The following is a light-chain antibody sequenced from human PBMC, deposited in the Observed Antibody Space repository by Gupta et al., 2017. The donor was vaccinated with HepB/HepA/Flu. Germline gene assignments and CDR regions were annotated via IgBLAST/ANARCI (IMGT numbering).Light chain of an antibody. CDR2: GAS. Sequence: EIVMTQSPATLSVSPGERATLPCRASQSVSSNLAWYQQNPGQAPRLLIYGASTRATGIPARFSGSGSGTEFTLTISSLQSEDFAVYYCQQYNNWPPGAFGQGTKVDIK. J-gene: IGKJ1*01. CDR3: QQYNNWPPGA. CDR1: QSVSSN. V-gene: IGKV3-15*01.